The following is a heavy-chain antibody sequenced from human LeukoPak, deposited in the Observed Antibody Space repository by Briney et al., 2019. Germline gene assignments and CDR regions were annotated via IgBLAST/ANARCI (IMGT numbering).Heavy chain of an antibody. J-gene: IGHJ4*02. Sequence: SETLSLTCAVCGGSISSGGYSWSWIRQPPGKGLEWIGYIYHSGSTYYNPSLKSRVTISVDRSKNQFPLKLSSVTAADTAVYYCARGPRMVRGVIRPYYFDYWGQGTLVTVSS. D-gene: IGHD3-10*01. CDR1: GGSISSGGYS. CDR3: ARGPRMVRGVIRPYYFDY. V-gene: IGHV4-30-2*01. CDR2: IYHSGST.